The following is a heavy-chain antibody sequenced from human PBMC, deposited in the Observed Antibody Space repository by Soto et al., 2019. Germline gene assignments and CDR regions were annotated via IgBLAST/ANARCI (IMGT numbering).Heavy chain of an antibody. CDR1: GGSISSSSYY. Sequence: QLQLQESGPGLVKPSETLSLTCTVSGGSISSSSYYWGWIRQPPGKGLEWIGSIYYSGSTYYNPSLKSRVTISVDTSKNQFSLKLSSVTAADTAVNYCARLDIVVVPVPYYYYGMDVWGQGTTVTVSS. D-gene: IGHD2-2*01. J-gene: IGHJ6*02. CDR2: IYYSGST. V-gene: IGHV4-39*01. CDR3: ARLDIVVVPVPYYYYGMDV.